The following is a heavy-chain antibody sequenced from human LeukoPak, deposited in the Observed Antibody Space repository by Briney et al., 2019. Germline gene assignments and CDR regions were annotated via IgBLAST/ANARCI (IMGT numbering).Heavy chain of an antibody. J-gene: IGHJ2*01. CDR3: ARIMTTVTKNWYFDL. CDR1: GFKVNENF. CDR2: VFSGGET. Sequence: PGGSLRLSCEASGFKVNENFMSWVRQAPGKGLEWVSTVFSGGETYFADSVKGRFTISRDNSKNTLYLQMNSLRAEDTAVYYCARIMTTVTKNWYFDLWGRGTLVTVSS. D-gene: IGHD4-17*01. V-gene: IGHV3-53*01.